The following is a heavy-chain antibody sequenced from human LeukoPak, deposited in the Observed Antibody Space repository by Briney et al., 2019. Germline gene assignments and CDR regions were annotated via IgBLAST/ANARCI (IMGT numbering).Heavy chain of an antibody. Sequence: SQTLSLTCTVSGGSICSGGYYWSWIRQHPGKGLEWIGYIYYSGSTYYNPSLKSRVTISVDTSKNQFSLKLSSVTAADTAVYYCARDPSTMVRGDAFDIWGQGTMVTVSS. CDR1: GGSICSGGYY. J-gene: IGHJ3*02. CDR3: ARDPSTMVRGDAFDI. D-gene: IGHD3-10*01. V-gene: IGHV4-31*03. CDR2: IYYSGST.